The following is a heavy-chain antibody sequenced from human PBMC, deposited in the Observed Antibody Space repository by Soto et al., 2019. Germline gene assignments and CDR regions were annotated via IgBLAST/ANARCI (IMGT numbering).Heavy chain of an antibody. V-gene: IGHV1-18*01. Sequence: VSVKVSCKASGYTFTSYGISWVRQAPGQGLEWMGWISAYNGNTNYAQKLQGRVTMTTDTSTSTAYMELRSLRSDDTAVYYCARDTERSSITMIVGMVDYWGQGTLVTVSS. CDR3: ARDTERSSITMIVGMVDY. CDR2: ISAYNGNT. CDR1: GYTFTSYG. D-gene: IGHD3-22*01. J-gene: IGHJ4*02.